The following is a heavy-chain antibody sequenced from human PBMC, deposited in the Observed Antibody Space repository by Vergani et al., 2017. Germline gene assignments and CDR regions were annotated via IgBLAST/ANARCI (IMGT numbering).Heavy chain of an antibody. CDR2: IIPIFGTA. J-gene: IGHJ5*02. CDR1: GGTFSSYA. CDR3: ARDLRLLYNRFYP. Sequence: QVQLVQSGAEVKKPGSSVKVSCKASGGTFSSYAISWVRQAPGQGLEWMGGIIPIFGTANYAQKFQGRVTITADESTGTAYMELSSLRDEDTGVYYCARDLRLLYNRFYPWGQGTLVTVSS. V-gene: IGHV1-69*01. D-gene: IGHD1-14*01.